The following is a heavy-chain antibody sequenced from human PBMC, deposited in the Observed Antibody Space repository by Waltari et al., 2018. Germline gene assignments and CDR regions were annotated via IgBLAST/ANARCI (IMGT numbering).Heavy chain of an antibody. J-gene: IGHJ5*02. V-gene: IGHV1-3*01. CDR1: GFTFSYYT. D-gene: IGHD4-4*01. CDR3: ARAATVTTFWFDP. Sequence: QAQLVQSGAEVKKPGASVKVSCKASGFTFSYYTMHWVRQAPGQNLEWMGWINGVNGNTDYSQKFQGRVTITRDTSASTDHRERSSLRAEDTAVYYCARAATVTTFWFDPWGRGTLVTVSS. CDR2: INGVNGNT.